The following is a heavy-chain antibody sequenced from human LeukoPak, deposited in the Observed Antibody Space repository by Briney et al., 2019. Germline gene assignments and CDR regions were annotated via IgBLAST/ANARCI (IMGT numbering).Heavy chain of an antibody. D-gene: IGHD5-18*01. CDR2: INAGNGNT. CDR1: GYTFTSYA. Sequence: GASVKVSCKASGYTFTSYAMHWVRQAPGQRLEWMGWINAGNGNTKYSQKFQGRVTITRDTSASTAYMELSSLRSEDTAVYYCARGPAMVTGDFDYWGQGTLVTVSS. J-gene: IGHJ4*02. CDR3: ARGPAMVTGDFDY. V-gene: IGHV1-3*01.